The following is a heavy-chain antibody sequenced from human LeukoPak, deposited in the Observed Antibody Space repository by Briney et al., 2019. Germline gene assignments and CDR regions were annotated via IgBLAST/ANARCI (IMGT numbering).Heavy chain of an antibody. D-gene: IGHD2-15*01. Sequence: GASVKVSCKASGYTFNGYYMHWVRQAPGQGLEWMGWINPNSGGTNYAQKFQGRFTISRDSSKNTLYLQMNSLRAGDAAVYYCAKAPVTTCSGAYCYPFDYWSQGTLVTVSS. V-gene: IGHV1-2*02. J-gene: IGHJ4*02. CDR1: GYTFNGYY. CDR2: INPNSGGT. CDR3: AKAPVTTCSGAYCYPFDY.